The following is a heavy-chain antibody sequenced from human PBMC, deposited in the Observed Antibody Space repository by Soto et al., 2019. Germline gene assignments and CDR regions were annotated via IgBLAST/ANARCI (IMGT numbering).Heavy chain of an antibody. J-gene: IGHJ6*02. CDR2: IYHSGST. V-gene: IGHV4-4*02. CDR3: ARSPDSSGYYPRWYYYGMDV. CDR1: GGSISSSNW. D-gene: IGHD3-22*01. Sequence: QVQLQESGPGLVKPSGTLSLTCAVSGGSISSSNWWSWVRQPPGKGLEWIGEIYHSGSTNYNPSLKGRVTISVDKSKNQFSLTLSSVTAADTAVYYCARSPDSSGYYPRWYYYGMDVWGQGTTVTVSS.